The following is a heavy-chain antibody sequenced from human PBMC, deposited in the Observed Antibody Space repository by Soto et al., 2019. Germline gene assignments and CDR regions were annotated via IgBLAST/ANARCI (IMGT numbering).Heavy chain of an antibody. D-gene: IGHD6-19*01. CDR1: GYTFTDYY. Sequence: ASVKVSCKAFGYTFTDYYMHWVRQAPGQGLEWMGWINPNSGGTNYAQKFQGRVTMTRDTSISTAYMELNRLRSDDTAVYYCARDQSPSSGWPGMDVWGQGTTATVSS. J-gene: IGHJ6*02. V-gene: IGHV1-2*02. CDR2: INPNSGGT. CDR3: ARDQSPSSGWPGMDV.